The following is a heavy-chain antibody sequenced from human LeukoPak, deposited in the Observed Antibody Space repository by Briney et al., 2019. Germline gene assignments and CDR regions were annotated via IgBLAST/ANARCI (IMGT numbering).Heavy chain of an antibody. Sequence: SVKVSCKASGGTFSSYAISWVRQASGQGLEWMGRIIPIFGTANYAQKFQGRVTITTDESTSTAYMELSSLRSEDTAVYYCASSVPAAVTFDPWGQGTLVTVSS. CDR1: GGTFSSYA. V-gene: IGHV1-69*05. CDR2: IIPIFGTA. D-gene: IGHD2-2*01. CDR3: ASSVPAAVTFDP. J-gene: IGHJ5*02.